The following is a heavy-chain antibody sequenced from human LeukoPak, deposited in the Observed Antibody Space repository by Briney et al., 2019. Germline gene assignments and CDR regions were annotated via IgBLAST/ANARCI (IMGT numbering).Heavy chain of an antibody. Sequence: TGGSLRLSCAASGFTFRSYSMNWVRQAPGKGLEWVSYISSSSSTIYYADSVKGRFTISRDNAKNSLYLQMNSLRAEDTAVYYCARSPLTTVTTNWFDPWGQGTLVTVSS. CDR1: GFTFRSYS. J-gene: IGHJ5*02. D-gene: IGHD4-17*01. CDR3: ARSPLTTVTTNWFDP. CDR2: ISSSSSTI. V-gene: IGHV3-48*01.